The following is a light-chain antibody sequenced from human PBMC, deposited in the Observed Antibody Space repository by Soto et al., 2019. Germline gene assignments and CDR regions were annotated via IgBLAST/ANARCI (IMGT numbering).Light chain of an antibody. J-gene: IGKJ4*01. V-gene: IGKV3-15*01. CDR3: QQYNNWPPLT. CDR1: QSVSSN. Sequence: EIVMTQSPSTLSVSRWERATLSCRASQSVSSNLAWYQQKPGQAPRLLIYGASTRATGIPARFSGSGSGTEFTLTISSLQSEAFAVYYCQQYNNWPPLTFGGGTKVEIK. CDR2: GAS.